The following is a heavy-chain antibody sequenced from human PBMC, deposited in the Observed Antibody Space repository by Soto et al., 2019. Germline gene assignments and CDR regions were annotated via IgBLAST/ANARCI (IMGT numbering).Heavy chain of an antibody. J-gene: IGHJ6*02. Sequence: ASVKVSCKASGVTFSSYAISWVRQAPGQGLEWMGWINPNSGGTNYAQKFQGRVTMTRDTSISTAYKELSRLRSDDTAVYYCASDYTPHYYYYYGMDVWGQGTTVTVSS. CDR1: GVTFSSYA. CDR3: ASDYTPHYYYYYGMDV. V-gene: IGHV1-2*02. D-gene: IGHD4-4*01. CDR2: INPNSGGT.